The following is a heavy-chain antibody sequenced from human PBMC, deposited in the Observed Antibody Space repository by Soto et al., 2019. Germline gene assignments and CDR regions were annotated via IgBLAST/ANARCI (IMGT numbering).Heavy chain of an antibody. D-gene: IGHD6-13*01. J-gene: IGHJ6*02. CDR3: ARIASAGRGWDV. Sequence: EVQLVESGGGLVQPGGSLRLSCAASGFTFSSYWMSWVRQAPVKGLEWVGNIKQDGSEKNYVDFVEGRFTISRDNAENSLYLQMNSLRAEGTAVYYCARIASAGRGWDVWGQGTTVVVSS. CDR1: GFTFSSYW. V-gene: IGHV3-7*01. CDR2: IKQDGSEK.